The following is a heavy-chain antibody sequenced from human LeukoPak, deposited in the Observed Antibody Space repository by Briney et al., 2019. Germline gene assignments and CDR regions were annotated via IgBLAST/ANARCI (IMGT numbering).Heavy chain of an antibody. CDR1: GFTFSDYY. CDR2: ISYDGGTK. J-gene: IGHJ4*02. CDR3: ARDFEAAPYNFDY. Sequence: GGSLRLSCAASGFTFSDYYMSWIRQAPGKGLEWVAVISYDGGTKYYADSVKGRFSISRDNSKNTLYLQMNSLRPEDTAVYYCARDFEAAPYNFDYWGQGSRVTVSS. V-gene: IGHV3-30*03. D-gene: IGHD6-13*01.